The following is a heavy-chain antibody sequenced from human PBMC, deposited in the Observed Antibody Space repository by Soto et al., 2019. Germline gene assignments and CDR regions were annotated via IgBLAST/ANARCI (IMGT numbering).Heavy chain of an antibody. CDR3: ATTPGGATY. Sequence: QVHLVESGGGVVQPGRSLRLSCAASGFTFSTYTMHWVRQAPGKGLEWVADISYNGKYEYYADSVKGRFTISRDNSKSTLYLQMNCLTPEDTAVYYCATTPGGATYWGQGTLVTVSS. V-gene: IGHV3-30*04. J-gene: IGHJ4*02. D-gene: IGHD2-15*01. CDR2: ISYNGKYE. CDR1: GFTFSTYT.